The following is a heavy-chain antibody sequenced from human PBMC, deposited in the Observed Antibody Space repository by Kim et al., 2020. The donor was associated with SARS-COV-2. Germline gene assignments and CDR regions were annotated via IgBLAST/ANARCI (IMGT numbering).Heavy chain of an antibody. D-gene: IGHD1-26*01. V-gene: IGHV4-39*01. J-gene: IGHJ6*02. Sequence: SETLSLTCTVSGGSISSSSYYWGWIRQPPGKGLEWIGSIYYSGSTYYNPSLKSRVTISVDTSKNQFSLKLSSVTAADTAVYYCARLGSHFKVGLRMDVWGQGTTVTVSS. CDR1: GGSISSSSYY. CDR2: IYYSGST. CDR3: ARLGSHFKVGLRMDV.